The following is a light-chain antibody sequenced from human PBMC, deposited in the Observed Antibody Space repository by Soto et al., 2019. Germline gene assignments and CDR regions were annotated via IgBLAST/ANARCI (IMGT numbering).Light chain of an antibody. CDR1: SSNIGSYY. Sequence: QSVLTQPPSASGTPGQRVTISCSGSSSNIGSYYVSWYQQFPGTAPKLLIYMNNQRPSGVPDRFSGSKSGTSASLGISGLRSEDEAVYYCAAWDDSLSGAVFGGGTQLTVL. CDR3: AAWDDSLSGAV. J-gene: IGLJ7*01. CDR2: MNN. V-gene: IGLV1-47*01.